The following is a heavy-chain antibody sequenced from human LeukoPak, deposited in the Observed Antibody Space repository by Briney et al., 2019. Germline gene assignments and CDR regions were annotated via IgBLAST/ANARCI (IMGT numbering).Heavy chain of an antibody. CDR3: AKDGVWQSYYFDY. J-gene: IGHJ4*02. D-gene: IGHD6-19*01. CDR1: GFTFSSYA. V-gene: IGHV3-23*01. Sequence: PGGSLRLSCAASGFTFSSYAMSWVRQAPGKGLEWVSSISDSGGNTYHADSGKGRFTISRDNSKNTLYLQMNSLRAEDTAVYYCAKDGVWQSYYFDYWGQGTLVTVSS. CDR2: ISDSGGNT.